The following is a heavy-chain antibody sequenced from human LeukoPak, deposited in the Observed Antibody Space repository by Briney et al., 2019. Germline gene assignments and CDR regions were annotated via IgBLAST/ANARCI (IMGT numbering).Heavy chain of an antibody. CDR3: ARQTGSGLFILP. D-gene: IGHD3/OR15-3a*01. J-gene: IGHJ4*02. V-gene: IGHV4-39*01. Sequence: SETLSLTCTVSGVSISSSNSYWGWIRQPPGKGLEWIGSIYYSGNTYYNASLKSQVSISIGTSKNQFSLKLTSVTAADTAVYYCARQTGSGLFILPGGQGTLVTVSS. CDR2: IYYSGNT. CDR1: GVSISSSNSY.